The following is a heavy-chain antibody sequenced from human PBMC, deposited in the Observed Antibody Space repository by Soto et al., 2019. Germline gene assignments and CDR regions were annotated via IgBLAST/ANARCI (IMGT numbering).Heavy chain of an antibody. J-gene: IGHJ4*02. Sequence: GASVKVSCKASGYTFTSYGISWVRQAPGQGLEWMGWISAYNGNTNYAQKLQGRVTMTTDTSTSTAYMELRSLRSDDTAMYYCARHEYSSSWYTQWGNQPPPPEENDYWGQGTLVTVSS. CDR1: GYTFTSYG. D-gene: IGHD6-13*01. CDR3: ARHEYSSSWYTQWGNQPPPPEENDY. CDR2: ISAYNGNT. V-gene: IGHV1-18*01.